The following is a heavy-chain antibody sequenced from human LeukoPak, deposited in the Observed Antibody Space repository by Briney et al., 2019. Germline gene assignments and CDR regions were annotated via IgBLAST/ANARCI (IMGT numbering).Heavy chain of an antibody. CDR1: GFTFNNYA. Sequence: GGSLRLSCTASGFTFNNYAMSWVRQAPGKGLEWVASIGIDGEETYYADSVKGRFTISRDKSKSTLALQMKSLRVEDTAIYYCAKDVISMNGIRDPFDIWGQGTMVTVSS. CDR3: AKDVISMNGIRDPFDI. CDR2: IGIDGEET. D-gene: IGHD3-3*02. J-gene: IGHJ3*02. V-gene: IGHV3-23*01.